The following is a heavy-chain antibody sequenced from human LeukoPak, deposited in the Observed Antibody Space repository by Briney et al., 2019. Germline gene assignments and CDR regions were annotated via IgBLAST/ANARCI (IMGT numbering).Heavy chain of an antibody. V-gene: IGHV3-9*03. D-gene: IGHD3-16*02. Sequence: PGGSLRLSCAASGFTFDDYAMHWVRQVPGKGLEWVAGISYNGDGLDYVDSVRGRFTISRDNAKNTLYLQMNSLRTEDMALYHCAKAPELSGEFDIWGQGTMVTVSP. J-gene: IGHJ3*02. CDR1: GFTFDDYA. CDR2: ISYNGDGL. CDR3: AKAPELSGEFDI.